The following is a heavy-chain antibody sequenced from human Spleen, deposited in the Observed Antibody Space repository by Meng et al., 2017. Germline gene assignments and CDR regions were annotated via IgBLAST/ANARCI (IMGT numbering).Heavy chain of an antibody. CDR2: IYYSGST. CDR3: AGGLEQKKDAFDF. V-gene: IGHV4-39*07. Sequence: SETLSLTCTVSGGSIGSSTYYWGWIRQPPGKGLEWIGSIYYSGSTFYNPSLKSRVTISIDTSKNQFSLKVTSVTAADTALYYCAGGLEQKKDAFDFWGQGTMVTVSS. CDR1: GGSIGSSTYY. D-gene: IGHD1/OR15-1a*01. J-gene: IGHJ3*01.